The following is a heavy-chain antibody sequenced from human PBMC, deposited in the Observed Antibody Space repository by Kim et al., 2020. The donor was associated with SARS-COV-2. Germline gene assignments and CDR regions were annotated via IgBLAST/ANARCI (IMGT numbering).Heavy chain of an antibody. CDR2: ISSSSSYI. CDR3: ARVGEDPTYYDFWSGYYGGWSYGMDV. J-gene: IGHJ6*02. V-gene: IGHV3-21*01. CDR1: GFTFSSYS. D-gene: IGHD3-3*01. Sequence: GGSLRLSCAASGFTFSSYSMNWVRQAPGKGLEWVSSISSSSSYIYYADSVKGRFTISRDNAKNSLYLQMNSLRAEDTAVYYCARVGEDPTYYDFWSGYYGGWSYGMDVWGQGTTVTVSS.